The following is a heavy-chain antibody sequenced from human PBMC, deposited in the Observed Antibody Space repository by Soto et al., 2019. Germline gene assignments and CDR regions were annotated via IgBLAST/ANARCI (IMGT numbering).Heavy chain of an antibody. CDR2: IYPGDSDT. Sequence: PGESLKISCKGSGYSFTSYWIGWVRQMPGKGLEWMGTIYPGDSDTRYSPPFQGQVTISADKSISTAYLQWSSLKASDTAMYYCARRGSSGAYWFDPWGQGTLVTVSS. CDR1: GYSFTSYW. CDR3: ARRGSSGAYWFDP. D-gene: IGHD6-6*01. J-gene: IGHJ5*02. V-gene: IGHV5-51*01.